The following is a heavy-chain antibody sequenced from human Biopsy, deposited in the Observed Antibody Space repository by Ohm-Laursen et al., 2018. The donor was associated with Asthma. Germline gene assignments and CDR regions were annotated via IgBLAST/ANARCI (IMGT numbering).Heavy chain of an antibody. CDR1: GGSIGTSTYY. J-gene: IGHJ4*02. D-gene: IGHD1-26*01. Sequence: SDTLSLTCTVSGGSIGTSTYYWGWIRQPPGKGLEWIASIYYSGNTYYNPSLKSRVTISLDTSNNQFSLRLSPVTATDTAVYYCARLWEEVDCWGQGALVTVSS. CDR3: ARLWEEVDC. V-gene: IGHV4-39*01. CDR2: IYYSGNT.